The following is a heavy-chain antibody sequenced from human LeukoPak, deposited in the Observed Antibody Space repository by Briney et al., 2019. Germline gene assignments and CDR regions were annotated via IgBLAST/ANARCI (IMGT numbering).Heavy chain of an antibody. Sequence: SETLSLTCTVSGGSITSYYWSWIRQPPGKGLEWIGYIYYTGSTNYNPSLKSRVTISVDTSKNQFSLRLCSVTAADTAVYYCARGAGGDGYDYWGQGTLVTVSS. CDR3: ARGAGGDGYDY. CDR1: GGSITSYY. CDR2: IYYTGST. V-gene: IGHV4-59*01. D-gene: IGHD5-24*01. J-gene: IGHJ4*02.